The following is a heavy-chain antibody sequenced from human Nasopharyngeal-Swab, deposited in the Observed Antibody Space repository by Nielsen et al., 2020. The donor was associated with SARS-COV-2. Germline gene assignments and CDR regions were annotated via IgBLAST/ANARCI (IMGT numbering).Heavy chain of an antibody. CDR3: ARHKLSGIAVAGAAVNWFDP. V-gene: IGHV4-39*01. D-gene: IGHD6-19*01. J-gene: IGHJ5*02. Sequence: WIRQPPGKGLEWIGSIYYSGSTYYNPSHKSRVTISVDTSKNQFSLKLSSVTAADTAVYYCARHKLSGIAVAGAAVNWFDPWGQGTLVTVSS. CDR2: IYYSGST.